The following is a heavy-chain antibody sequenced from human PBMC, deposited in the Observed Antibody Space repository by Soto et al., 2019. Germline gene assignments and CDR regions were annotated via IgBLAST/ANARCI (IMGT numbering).Heavy chain of an antibody. Sequence: EVQLVESGGGLVKPGGSLRLSCAASGFTFSSYSMNWVRQAPGKGLVWVSSISSSSSYIYYADSVKGRFTISRDNAKNSLYLQMNSLRAEDTAVYYCARDPGLDGYDPLLFDYWGQGTLVTVSS. CDR3: ARDPGLDGYDPLLFDY. D-gene: IGHD5-12*01. J-gene: IGHJ4*02. V-gene: IGHV3-21*01. CDR2: ISSSSSYI. CDR1: GFTFSSYS.